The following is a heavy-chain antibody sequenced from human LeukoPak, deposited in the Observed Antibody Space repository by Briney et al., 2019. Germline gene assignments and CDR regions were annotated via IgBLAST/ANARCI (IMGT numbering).Heavy chain of an antibody. CDR1: GASISSGSYY. Sequence: SETLSLTCTVSGASISSGSYYWGWIRQPPGKGLEWIGSIYYSGSTYYNPSLKSRVTISVDTSKNQFSLKLSSVTAADTAVYYCARRGELPTYYYYYYYMDVWGKGTTVTISS. V-gene: IGHV4-39*07. D-gene: IGHD1-26*01. CDR2: IYYSGST. J-gene: IGHJ6*03. CDR3: ARRGELPTYYYYYYYMDV.